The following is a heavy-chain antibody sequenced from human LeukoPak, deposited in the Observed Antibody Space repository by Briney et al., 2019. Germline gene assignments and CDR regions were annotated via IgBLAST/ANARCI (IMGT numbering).Heavy chain of an antibody. CDR3: ARRSDSSGYYGYYFDY. D-gene: IGHD3-22*01. CDR2: IYYSGST. V-gene: IGHV4-59*08. J-gene: IGHJ4*02. Sequence: SETLSLTCTVSGGSISSYYWSWIRQPPGKGLGWIGYIYYSGSTNYNPSLKSRVTISVDTSKNQFSLKLSSVTAADTAVYYCARRSDSSGYYGYYFDYWGQGTLVTVSS. CDR1: GGSISSYY.